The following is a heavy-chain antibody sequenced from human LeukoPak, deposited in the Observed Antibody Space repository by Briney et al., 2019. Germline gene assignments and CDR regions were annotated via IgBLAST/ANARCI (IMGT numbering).Heavy chain of an antibody. CDR2: IYYSGST. Sequence: SETLSLTCTVSGGSISSSSYYWAWIRQPPGKGLEWIGSIYYSGSTYYNPSLKSRVTISVDTSKKEFSLKLSSVTAADTVVYYCARQTWIQLWFFDYWGQGTLVTVSS. D-gene: IGHD5-18*01. CDR1: GGSISSSSYY. V-gene: IGHV4-39*01. J-gene: IGHJ4*02. CDR3: ARQTWIQLWFFDY.